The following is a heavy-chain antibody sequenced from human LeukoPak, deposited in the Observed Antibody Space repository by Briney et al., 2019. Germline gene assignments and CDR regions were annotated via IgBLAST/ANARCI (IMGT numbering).Heavy chain of an antibody. Sequence: GGSLRLSCAASGFTVSNNYMSWVRQAPGKGLEWVSYISSSSSTIYYADSVKGRFTISRDNAKNSLYLQMNSLRAEDTAVYYCARSFAVPAANFDFWGQGTLVTVSS. D-gene: IGHD2-2*01. CDR2: ISSSSSTI. J-gene: IGHJ4*02. CDR1: GFTVSNNY. CDR3: ARSFAVPAANFDF. V-gene: IGHV3-48*01.